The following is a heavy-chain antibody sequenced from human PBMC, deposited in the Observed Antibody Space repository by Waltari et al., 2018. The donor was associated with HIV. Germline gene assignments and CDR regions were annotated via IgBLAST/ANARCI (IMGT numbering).Heavy chain of an antibody. V-gene: IGHV4-61*02. CDR1: GGSISSGSYY. Sequence: QVQLQESGPGLVKPSQTLSLTCTVSGGSISSGSYYWSWIRQPAGKGLEWIGRIYTSGSTNYNPSLKSLVTISVDTSKNQFSLKLSSVTAADTAVYYCARVRWELRGDYFDYWGQGTLVTVSS. J-gene: IGHJ4*02. CDR2: IYTSGST. CDR3: ARVRWELRGDYFDY. D-gene: IGHD1-26*01.